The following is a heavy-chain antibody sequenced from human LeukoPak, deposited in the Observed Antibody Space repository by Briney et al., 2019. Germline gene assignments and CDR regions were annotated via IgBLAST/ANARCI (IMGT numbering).Heavy chain of an antibody. CDR1: GFTFSSYG. CDR3: AKFGNCSGGSCSPNWFDP. CDR2: ISGSGGST. D-gene: IGHD2-15*01. J-gene: IGHJ5*02. Sequence: GGSLRLSCAASGFTFSSYGMSWVRQAPGKELEWVSAISGSGGSTYYADSVKGRFTISRDNSKNTLYLQMNSLRAEDTAVYYCAKFGNCSGGSCSPNWFDPWGQGTLVTVSS. V-gene: IGHV3-23*01.